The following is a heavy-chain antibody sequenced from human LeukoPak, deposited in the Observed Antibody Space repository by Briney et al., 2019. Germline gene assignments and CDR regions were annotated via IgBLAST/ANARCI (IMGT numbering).Heavy chain of an antibody. CDR2: ISGSGGST. D-gene: IGHD6-13*01. V-gene: IGHV3-23*01. J-gene: IGHJ6*02. Sequence: PGGSLRLSCAASGFTFSSYAMSWVRQAPGKGLEWVSAISGSGGSTYYADSVKGRFTISRDNSKNTLYLQMNSLRAEDTAVYYCATLPDKPYSSSWYYYGMDVWGQGTTVTVSS. CDR3: ATLPDKPYSSSWYYYGMDV. CDR1: GFTFSSYA.